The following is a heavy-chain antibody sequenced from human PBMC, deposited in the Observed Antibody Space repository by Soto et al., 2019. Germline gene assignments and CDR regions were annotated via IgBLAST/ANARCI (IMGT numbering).Heavy chain of an antibody. D-gene: IGHD3-22*01. V-gene: IGHV3-23*01. CDR2: ISGSGGST. J-gene: IGHJ4*02. CDR1: GFTFSSYA. Sequence: LRLSCAASGFTFSSYAMSWVRQAPGKGLEWVSAISGSGGSTYYADSVKGRFTISRDSSKNTLYLQMNSLRAEDTAVYYCAKSPGDYYDSSGYYDYWGQGTLVTVSS. CDR3: AKSPGDYYDSSGYYDY.